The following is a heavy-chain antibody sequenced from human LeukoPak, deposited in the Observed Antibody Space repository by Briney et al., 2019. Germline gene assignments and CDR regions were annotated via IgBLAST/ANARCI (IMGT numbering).Heavy chain of an antibody. D-gene: IGHD6-13*01. CDR3: AKALAAAADGIVDY. CDR2: ISGSSGST. V-gene: IGHV3-23*01. Sequence: PGGSLRLSCAASGFTFSSYAMSWVRQAPGKGLEWVSAISGSSGSTYYADSVKGRFTISRDNSKNTLYLQMNSLRAEDTAVYYCAKALAAAADGIVDYWGQGTLVTVSS. J-gene: IGHJ4*02. CDR1: GFTFSSYA.